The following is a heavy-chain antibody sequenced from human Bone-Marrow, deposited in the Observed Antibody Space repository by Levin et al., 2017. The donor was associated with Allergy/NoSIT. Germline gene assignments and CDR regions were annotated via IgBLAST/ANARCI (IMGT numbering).Heavy chain of an antibody. CDR2: IYSGGST. J-gene: IGHJ6*02. Sequence: PGGSLRLSCAASGFTVSSNYMSWVRQAPGKGLEWVSVIYSGGSTYYADSVKGRFTISRDNSKNTLYLQMNSLRAEDTAVYYCARIGVEQWELLEVSRVYYYGMDVWGQGTTVTVSS. CDR3: ARIGVEQWELLEVSRVYYYGMDV. D-gene: IGHD1-26*01. CDR1: GFTVSSNY. V-gene: IGHV3-53*01.